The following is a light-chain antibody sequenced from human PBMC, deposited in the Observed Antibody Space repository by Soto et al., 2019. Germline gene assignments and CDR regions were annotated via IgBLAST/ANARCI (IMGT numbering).Light chain of an antibody. CDR1: KSVSY. CDR2: DAS. Sequence: EIVLTQSPATLPLSPGDRATLSCRASKSVSYLAWYQQKPGQAPRLLIYDASNSATDIPARFSGNGSGTDFTLTIVCLEPAVVAVYYCQQSSKGWTFGQGAIVESK. V-gene: IGKV3-11*01. CDR3: QQSSKGWT. J-gene: IGKJ1*01.